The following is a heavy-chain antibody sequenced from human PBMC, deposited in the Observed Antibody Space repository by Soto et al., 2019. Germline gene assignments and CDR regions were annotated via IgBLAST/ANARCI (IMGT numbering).Heavy chain of an antibody. J-gene: IGHJ4*02. CDR2: IYYSGST. V-gene: IGHV4-31*03. CDR1: GGSISSGGYY. CDR3: ARGPQLKPRFDY. Sequence: QVQLQESGPGLVKPSQTLSLTCTVSGGSISSGGYYWSWIRQHPGKGLEWIGYIYYSGSTYYNPSLKTGVTITIDTTKNQLSQKLSSVTAADTAVYYCARGPQLKPRFDYWGQGTLVTVSS. D-gene: IGHD1-1*01.